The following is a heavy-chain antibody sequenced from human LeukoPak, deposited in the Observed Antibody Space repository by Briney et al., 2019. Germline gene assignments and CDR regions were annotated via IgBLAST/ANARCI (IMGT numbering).Heavy chain of an antibody. D-gene: IGHD3-3*01. J-gene: IGHJ4*02. Sequence: ASVKVSFKASGFTFTSSAVQWVRQARGQRLEWIGWIVVGSGNTNYAQKFQERVTITRDMSTSTAYMELSSLRSEDTAVYYCAAAPQPHYDFWSGYSLWGQGTLVTVSS. CDR2: IVVGSGNT. CDR3: AAAPQPHYDFWSGYSL. CDR1: GFTFTSSA. V-gene: IGHV1-58*01.